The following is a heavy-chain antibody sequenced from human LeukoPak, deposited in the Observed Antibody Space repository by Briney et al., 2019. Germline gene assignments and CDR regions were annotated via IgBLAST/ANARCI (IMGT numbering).Heavy chain of an antibody. D-gene: IGHD2-15*01. CDR1: GLTVSRNY. CDR3: ARLVVAATLDY. CDR2: ISYDGSNK. J-gene: IGHJ4*02. V-gene: IGHV3-30*03. Sequence: TGGSLRLSCAASGLTVSRNYMSWVRQAPGKGLEWVAVISYDGSNKYYADSVKGRFTISRDNSKNSLYLQMNSLRAEDTAVYYCARLVVAATLDYWGQGTLVTVSS.